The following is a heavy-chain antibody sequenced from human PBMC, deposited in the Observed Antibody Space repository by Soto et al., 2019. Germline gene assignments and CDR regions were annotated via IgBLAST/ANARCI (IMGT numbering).Heavy chain of an antibody. D-gene: IGHD3-16*01. J-gene: IGHJ6*03. CDR2: INAGNGNT. CDR3: ARDLDPRGLGVYYYMDV. V-gene: IGHV1-3*01. Sequence: QVQLVQSGAEVKKPGASVKVSCKASGYTFTSYAMHWVRQAPGQRLEWMGWINAGNGNTKYSQKFQGRVTITRDTSASTTHMELSSLGSEATAGYYCARDLDPRGLGVYYYMDVWGKGTTVTVSS. CDR1: GYTFTSYA.